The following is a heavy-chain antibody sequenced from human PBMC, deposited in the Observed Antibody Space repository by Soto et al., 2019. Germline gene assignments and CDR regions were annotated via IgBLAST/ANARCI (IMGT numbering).Heavy chain of an antibody. CDR3: ARGGDIADSPEADYYKHMDV. CDR1: EFPFRNYA. V-gene: IGHV3-30*14. D-gene: IGHD6-6*01. J-gene: IGHJ6*02. CDR2: ISFDEANK. Sequence: QVQLVESGGGVVEPAKSIRLACAASEFPFRNYAMPWVRQAPGKGLEWVGVISFDEANKFYADSVEGRFTISRDNSKNTLYLQMNSLRPEDTAMHYCARGGDIADSPEADYYKHMDVWGQGTTVSVSS.